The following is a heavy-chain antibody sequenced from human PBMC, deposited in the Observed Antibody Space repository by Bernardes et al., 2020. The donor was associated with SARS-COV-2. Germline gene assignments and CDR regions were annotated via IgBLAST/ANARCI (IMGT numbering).Heavy chain of an antibody. CDR2: IYHSGST. J-gene: IGHJ6*02. CDR3: ASLRVTMVRGVTARYYGIDV. D-gene: IGHD3-10*01. CDR1: GGSISSGGYS. Sequence: SETLSLTCAVSGGSISSGGYSWSWIRQPPGKGLEWIGCIYHSGSTYYNPSLKSRVTISVDRSKNQFSLKLSSVTAADTAVYYCASLRVTMVRGVTARYYGIDVSRQGITVTAPS. V-gene: IGHV4-30-2*01.